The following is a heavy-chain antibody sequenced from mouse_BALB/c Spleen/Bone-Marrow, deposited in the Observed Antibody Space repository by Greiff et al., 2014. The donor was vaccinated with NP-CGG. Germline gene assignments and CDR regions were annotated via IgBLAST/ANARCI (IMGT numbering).Heavy chain of an antibody. CDR3: ARGSSYFDY. V-gene: IGHV5-4*02. CDR2: ISDGGSYT. D-gene: IGHD1-1*01. CDR1: GFTFSDYY. Sequence: EVKLEESGGGLMKPGGSLKLSCAASGFTFSDYYMYWVRQTPEKRLEWVATISDGGSYTYYPDSVKGRFTISRDNAKNNLYLQMSSLKSEDTAMYYCARGSSYFDYWGQGTTLTVSS. J-gene: IGHJ2*01.